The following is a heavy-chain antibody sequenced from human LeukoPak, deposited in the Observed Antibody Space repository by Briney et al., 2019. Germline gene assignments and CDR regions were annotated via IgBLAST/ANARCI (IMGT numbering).Heavy chain of an antibody. D-gene: IGHD1-26*01. CDR3: ARGTGYSVFDI. V-gene: IGHV3-74*01. J-gene: IGHJ3*02. CDR1: GFTFSSYW. CDR2: INSDRSST. Sequence: PGGSLRLSCVASGFTFSSYWMHWVRQAPGKGLVWVSRINSDRSSTSYADSVKGRFTISRDNAKNTLYLQMNSLRAEDTAVYYCARGTGYSVFDIWGQGTMVTVSS.